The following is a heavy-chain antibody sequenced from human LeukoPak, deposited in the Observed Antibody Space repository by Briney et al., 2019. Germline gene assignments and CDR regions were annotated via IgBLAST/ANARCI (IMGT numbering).Heavy chain of an antibody. Sequence: SETLSLTCTVSGGSISSYYWSWIRQPPGQGLEWIGYITHSGSTTYNPSLKGRVTISVDTSKNQFSLRLNSVTAADTAVYYCARNYADIGGFFSYYFEFWGQGALVTVSS. CDR3: ARNYADIGGFFSYYFEF. CDR1: GGSISSYY. D-gene: IGHD3-22*01. V-gene: IGHV4-59*08. CDR2: ITHSGST. J-gene: IGHJ4*02.